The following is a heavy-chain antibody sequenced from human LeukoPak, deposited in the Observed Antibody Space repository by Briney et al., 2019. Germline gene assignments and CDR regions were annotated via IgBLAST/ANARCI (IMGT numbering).Heavy chain of an antibody. Sequence: SETLSLTCTVSGGSIRSSYYYWGWIRQPPGKGLEWIGSIYDSGSTYYNPSLKSRVTISVDTSKNQFSLKLSSVTAADTAVYYCARLGGAGSYHFAFWGQGTLVTVSS. CDR2: IYDSGST. D-gene: IGHD3-10*01. V-gene: IGHV4-39*01. J-gene: IGHJ4*02. CDR3: ARLGGAGSYHFAF. CDR1: GGSIRSSYYY.